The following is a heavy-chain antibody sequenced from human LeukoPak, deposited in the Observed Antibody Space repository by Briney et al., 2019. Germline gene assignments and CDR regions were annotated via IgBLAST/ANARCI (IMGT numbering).Heavy chain of an antibody. J-gene: IGHJ4*02. V-gene: IGHV1-2*02. Sequence: ASVKVSCEASGYTFTGHYIHWVRQAPGQGLEWMGWINSISGGTNYAQKFQGRVTMTRDTSISTAYMELTWLRSDDTAVYFCARVKPIAAAGPNYYLDYWGQGTLVTVSS. D-gene: IGHD6-13*01. CDR2: INSISGGT. CDR1: GYTFTGHY. CDR3: ARVKPIAAAGPNYYLDY.